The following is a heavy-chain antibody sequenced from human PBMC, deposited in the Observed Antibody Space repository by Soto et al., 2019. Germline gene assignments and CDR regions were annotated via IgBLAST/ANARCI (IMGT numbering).Heavy chain of an antibody. CDR3: ASTDPHYYYYGMDV. CDR2: IYYSGST. Sequence: QLQLQESGPGLVKPSETLSLTCTVSGGSISSSSYYWGWIRQPPGKGLEWIGSIYYSGSTYYNPSLKSRVTISVDTSKNQFSLKLSSVTAADTAVYYCASTDPHYYYYGMDVWGQGTTVTVSS. CDR1: GGSISSSSYY. J-gene: IGHJ6*02. V-gene: IGHV4-39*01.